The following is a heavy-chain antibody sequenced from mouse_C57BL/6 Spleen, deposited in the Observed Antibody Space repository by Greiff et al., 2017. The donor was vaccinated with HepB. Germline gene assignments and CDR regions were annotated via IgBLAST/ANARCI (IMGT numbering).Heavy chain of an antibody. D-gene: IGHD1-1*01. CDR1: GYTFTSYW. V-gene: IGHV1-64*01. Sequence: QVQLQQPGAELVKPGASVKLSCKASGYTFTSYWMLWVKQRPGQGLEWIGMIHPNSGSTNYNEKFKSKATLTVDKSSSTAYMQLSSLTSEDSAVYYCARSELRAMDYWGQGTSVTVSS. J-gene: IGHJ4*01. CDR2: IHPNSGST. CDR3: ARSELRAMDY.